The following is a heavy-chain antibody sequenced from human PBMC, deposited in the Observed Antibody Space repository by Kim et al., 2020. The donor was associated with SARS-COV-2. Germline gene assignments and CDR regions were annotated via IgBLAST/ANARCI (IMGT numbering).Heavy chain of an antibody. Sequence: ASVKVSCKASGYTFTSYGISWVRQAPGQGLEWMGWISAYNGNTNYAQKLQGRVTMTTDTSTSTAYMELRSLRSDDTAVYFCARVGGGYCSGGSCSRYWYFDLWGRGTLVTVSS. J-gene: IGHJ2*01. CDR1: GYTFTSYG. V-gene: IGHV1-18*01. CDR2: ISAYNGNT. D-gene: IGHD2-15*01. CDR3: ARVGGGYCSGGSCSRYWYFDL.